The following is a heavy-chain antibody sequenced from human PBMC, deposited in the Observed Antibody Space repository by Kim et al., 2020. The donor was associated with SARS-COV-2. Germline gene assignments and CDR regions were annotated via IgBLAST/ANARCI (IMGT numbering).Heavy chain of an antibody. CDR3: VRGFNYGPLDS. V-gene: IGHV3-20*01. CDR2: T. J-gene: IGHJ4*02. D-gene: IGHD3-10*01. Sequence: TGYADSVKGRFTISSDNAENSLYLQMSSLGGEDTAFYHCVRGFNYGPLDSWGQGTLVTVSS.